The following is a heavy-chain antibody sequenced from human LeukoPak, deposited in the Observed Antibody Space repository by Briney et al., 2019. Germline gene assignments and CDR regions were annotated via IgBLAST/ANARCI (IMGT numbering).Heavy chain of an antibody. CDR2: IYYSGST. J-gene: IGHJ5*02. CDR3: ARDSRYCSGGSCVWFDP. D-gene: IGHD2-15*01. V-gene: IGHV4-61*01. Sequence: SETLSLTCTVSGGSISSSSYYWSWIRQPPGKGLEWIGYIYYSGSTNYNPSLKSRVTISVDTSKNQFSLKLSSVTAADTAVYYCARDSRYCSGGSCVWFDPWGQGTLVTVSS. CDR1: GGSISSSSYY.